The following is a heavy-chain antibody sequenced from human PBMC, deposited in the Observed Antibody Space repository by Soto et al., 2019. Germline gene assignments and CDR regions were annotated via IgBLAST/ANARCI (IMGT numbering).Heavy chain of an antibody. CDR3: ARAGEVWCELDY. CDR2: IYSGGST. D-gene: IGHD2-21*01. V-gene: IGHV3-53*01. J-gene: IGHJ4*02. Sequence: EVQLVESGGGLIQPGGSLRLSCAASGFTVSSNYMSWVRQAPGKGLEWVSVIYSGGSTYYADSVKGRFTISRDNSKTTLYLQMNSLRAEDTDVYYCARAGEVWCELDYWGQGTLVTVSS. CDR1: GFTVSSNY.